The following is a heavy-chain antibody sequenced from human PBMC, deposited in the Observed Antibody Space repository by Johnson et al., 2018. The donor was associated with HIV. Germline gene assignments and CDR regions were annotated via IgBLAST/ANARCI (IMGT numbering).Heavy chain of an antibody. V-gene: IGHV3-7*01. CDR1: GFTFSSYD. J-gene: IGHJ3*02. CDR2: IKQDGSEK. D-gene: IGHD2-21*01. Sequence: VQLVESGGGVVQPGRSLRLSCAASGFTFSSYDMHWVRQAPGKGLEWVANIKQDGSEKYYVDSVKGRFTISRDNAKNSLYLQMNSLRAEDTAVYYCARVPEGDDDAFDIWGQGTMVTVSS. CDR3: ARVPEGDDDAFDI.